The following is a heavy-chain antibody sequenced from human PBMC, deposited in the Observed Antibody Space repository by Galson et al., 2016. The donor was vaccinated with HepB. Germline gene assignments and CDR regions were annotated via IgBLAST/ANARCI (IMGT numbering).Heavy chain of an antibody. Sequence: SETLSLTCGVSGGSVSSTNWWSWVRQPPGKGLEWIGEIYHSGSTNYNPSLKSRVTISVDKSKNQLSLRLTSVTAADTAMYYCATIGGHGGYRGYWGQGTLVTVSS. CDR2: IYHSGST. V-gene: IGHV4-4*02. CDR3: ATIGGHGGYRGY. J-gene: IGHJ4*02. D-gene: IGHD3-22*01. CDR1: GGSVSSTNW.